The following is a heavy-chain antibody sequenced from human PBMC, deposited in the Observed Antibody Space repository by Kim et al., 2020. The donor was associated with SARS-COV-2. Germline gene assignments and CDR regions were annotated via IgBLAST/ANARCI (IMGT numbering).Heavy chain of an antibody. Sequence: GGSLRLSCAASGFTFSSYAMHWVRQAPGKGLEWVAVISYDGSNKYYADSVKGRFTISRDNSKNTLYLQMNSLRAEDTAVYYCARAGGYCSGGSCYGWFDPWGQGTLVTVSS. CDR2: ISYDGSNK. V-gene: IGHV3-30-3*01. CDR3: ARAGGYCSGGSCYGWFDP. CDR1: GFTFSSYA. J-gene: IGHJ5*02. D-gene: IGHD2-15*01.